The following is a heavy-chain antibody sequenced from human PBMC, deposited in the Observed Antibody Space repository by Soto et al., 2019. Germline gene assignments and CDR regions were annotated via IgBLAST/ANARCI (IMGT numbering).Heavy chain of an antibody. J-gene: IGHJ4*02. CDR3: ARGDGAVGAAIDI. CDR1: VFTLSYHY. V-gene: IGHV3-11*06. D-gene: IGHD2-15*01. Sequence: GGSLRLSCVVSVFTLSYHYMNWVRQAPGKGLQWVAYISSRSSEINYADPVKGRFTISRDNAKNSVFLHMTSLTAEDTGVYFCARGDGAVGAAIDIWGQGTLVTVSS. CDR2: ISSRSSEI.